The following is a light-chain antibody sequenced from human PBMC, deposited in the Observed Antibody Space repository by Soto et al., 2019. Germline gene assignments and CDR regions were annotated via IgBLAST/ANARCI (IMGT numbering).Light chain of an antibody. CDR1: QPVRNNY. CDR2: DAS. V-gene: IGKV3-20*01. CDR3: PHSTSYPLT. Sequence: EMTGSQGTRRGSRGERATISWRVSQPVRNNYLAWYQQKPGQAPRLLIYDASSRATGIPDRFSGGGSGTDFTLTIFSLLPEDFAVYYCPHSTSYPLTFAGGTKVDI. J-gene: IGKJ4*01.